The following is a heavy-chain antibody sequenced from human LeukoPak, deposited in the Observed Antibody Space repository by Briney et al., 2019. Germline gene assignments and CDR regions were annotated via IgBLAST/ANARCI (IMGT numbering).Heavy chain of an antibody. CDR3: ARVPWRSIVGATTGFDP. CDR1: GYTFTSYD. J-gene: IGHJ5*02. CDR2: MNPNSGNT. Sequence: ASVKVSCKASGYTFTSYDINWVRQATGQGLEWMGWMNPNSGNTGYAQKFQGRVTITRNTSISTAYMELSSLRSEDTAVYYCARVPWRSIVGATTGFDPWGQGTLVTVSS. V-gene: IGHV1-8*03. D-gene: IGHD1-26*01.